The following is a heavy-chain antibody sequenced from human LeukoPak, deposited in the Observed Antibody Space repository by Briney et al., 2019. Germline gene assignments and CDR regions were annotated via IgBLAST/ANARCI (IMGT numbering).Heavy chain of an antibody. CDR1: GGTFTTFA. V-gene: IGHV1-69*05. Sequence: SMKVSCKISGGTFTTFAVIWVRQAPGQGREWLGGFIPVFGTPTYAEKFRGRATISTDEASTTAYMDLHTLTSDDTAVYYCASRHTPLRHFDWDVDYWGQGTLVTVSS. CDR2: FIPVFGTP. D-gene: IGHD3-9*01. J-gene: IGHJ4*02. CDR3: ASRHTPLRHFDWDVDY.